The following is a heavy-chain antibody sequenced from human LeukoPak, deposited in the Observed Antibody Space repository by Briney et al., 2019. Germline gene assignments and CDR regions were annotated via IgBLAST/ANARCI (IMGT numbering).Heavy chain of an antibody. V-gene: IGHV3-23*01. Sequence: GGSLRLSCAASGFTFSSYAMSWVRQAPGKGLEWVSAISGSGGSTYYADSVKGRFTISRDNSKNTLYLQMNSLRAEDTAVYYCAKGLAVGATHYYYYGMDVWGQGTTVTVSS. CDR1: GFTFSSYA. J-gene: IGHJ6*02. CDR2: ISGSGGST. D-gene: IGHD1-26*01. CDR3: AKGLAVGATHYYYYGMDV.